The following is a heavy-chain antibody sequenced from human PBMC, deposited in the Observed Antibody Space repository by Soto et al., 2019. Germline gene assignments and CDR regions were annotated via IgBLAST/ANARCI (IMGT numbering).Heavy chain of an antibody. V-gene: IGHV4-34*01. D-gene: IGHD1-1*01. CDR3: ARYRPGGTCFDY. CDR1: GGSFSGYY. CDR2: INHSGST. J-gene: IGHJ4*02. Sequence: SGTLALTCAVYGGSFSGYYWSWIRQPPGKGLEWIGEINHSGSTNYNPSLKSRVTISVDTSKNQFSLKLSSVTAADTAVYYCARYRPGGTCFDYWGQGTLVTLS.